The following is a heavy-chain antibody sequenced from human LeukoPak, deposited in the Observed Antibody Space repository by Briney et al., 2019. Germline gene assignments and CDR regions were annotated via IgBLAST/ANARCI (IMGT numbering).Heavy chain of an antibody. J-gene: IGHJ4*02. CDR1: GYSFTSYW. CDR2: IDPSDSYT. V-gene: IGHV5-10-1*01. CDR3: ARHISPAYDSSGYYSY. Sequence: GESLRISCKGSGYSFTSYWISWARQMPGKGLEWMGRIDPSDSYTNYSPSFQGHVTISADKSISTAYLQWSSLKASDTAMYYCARHISPAYDSSGYYSYWGQGTLVTVSS. D-gene: IGHD3-22*01.